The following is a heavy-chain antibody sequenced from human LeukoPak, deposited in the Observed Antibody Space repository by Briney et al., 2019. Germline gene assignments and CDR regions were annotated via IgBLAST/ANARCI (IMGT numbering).Heavy chain of an antibody. CDR1: GGSFSGYY. V-gene: IGHV4-34*01. CDR2: INHSGST. Sequence: SETLSLTCAVYGGSFSGYYWSWIRQPPGKGLEWIGEINHSGSTNYNPSLKSRVTISVDTSKNQFSLKLSSVTAADTAVYYCARGHLVTIAAAGYYYMDVWGKGTTVTVSS. D-gene: IGHD6-13*01. CDR3: ARGHLVTIAAAGYYYMDV. J-gene: IGHJ6*03.